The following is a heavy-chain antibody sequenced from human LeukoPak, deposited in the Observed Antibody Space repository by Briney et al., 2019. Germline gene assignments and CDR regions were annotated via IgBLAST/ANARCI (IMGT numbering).Heavy chain of an antibody. CDR3: AKGESVFDY. J-gene: IGHJ4*02. D-gene: IGHD2/OR15-2a*01. CDR1: GFSFRNYW. Sequence: GGSLRLSCAASGFSFRNYWMHWVRQAPGKGLLWVSRINPDGRTISYADPVKGRFTISRDNAKNTLYLQMNSLRTEDTAIYYCAKGESVFDYWGLGTLVTVSS. CDR2: INPDGRTI. V-gene: IGHV3-74*01.